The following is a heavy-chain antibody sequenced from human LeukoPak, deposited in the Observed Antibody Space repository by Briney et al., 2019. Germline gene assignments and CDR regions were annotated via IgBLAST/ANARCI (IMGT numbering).Heavy chain of an antibody. Sequence: SETLSLTCTVSGGSISSSSYYWSWIRQPPGKGLEWIGEINHSGSTNYNPSLKSRVTISVDTSKNQFSLKLSSVTAADTAVYYCAREMAYCSSTSCFDFDYWGQGTLVTVSS. CDR2: INHSGST. CDR1: GGSISSSSYY. V-gene: IGHV4-39*07. D-gene: IGHD2-2*01. CDR3: AREMAYCSSTSCFDFDY. J-gene: IGHJ4*02.